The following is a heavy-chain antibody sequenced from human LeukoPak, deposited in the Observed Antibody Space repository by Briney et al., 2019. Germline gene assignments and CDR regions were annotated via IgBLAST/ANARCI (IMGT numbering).Heavy chain of an antibody. Sequence: GGSLRLSCAASGFTFSSYAMHWVRQAPGKGLEWVAVISYDGSNKYYADSVKGRFTISRDNSKNTLYLQMNSLRAEDTAIYYCAGGRTGRYYDHWGQGTLVAVST. CDR3: AGGRTGRYYDH. V-gene: IGHV3-30-3*01. D-gene: IGHD1-1*01. J-gene: IGHJ4*02. CDR1: GFTFSSYA. CDR2: ISYDGSNK.